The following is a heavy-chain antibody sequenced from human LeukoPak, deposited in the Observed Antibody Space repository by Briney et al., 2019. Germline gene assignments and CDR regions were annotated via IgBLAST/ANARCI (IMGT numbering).Heavy chain of an antibody. CDR3: ARDLEYYYDSSGYYFLSY. Sequence: RASVKVSCKASGYTFTGYYMHWVRQAPGQGLAWMGWINPNSGGTNYAQKFQGRVTMTRDTSISTAYIELSRLRSDDTAVYYCARDLEYYYDSSGYYFLSYWGQGTLVTVSS. CDR2: INPNSGGT. V-gene: IGHV1-2*02. CDR1: GYTFTGYY. J-gene: IGHJ4*02. D-gene: IGHD3-22*01.